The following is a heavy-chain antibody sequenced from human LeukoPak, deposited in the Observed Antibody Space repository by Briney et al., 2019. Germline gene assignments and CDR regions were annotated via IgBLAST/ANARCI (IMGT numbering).Heavy chain of an antibody. CDR1: GYTFTNFD. V-gene: IGHV1-8*01. CDR3: TRGDY. Sequence: GASVKVSCKASGYTFTNFDINWMRQASGQGLEWVGWMTPNNGNAGFAQKLQGRVTLTRDTSISTAFVELSSLKSEDTAIYYCTRGDYWGQGTPVTVSS. CDR2: MTPNNGNA. J-gene: IGHJ4*02.